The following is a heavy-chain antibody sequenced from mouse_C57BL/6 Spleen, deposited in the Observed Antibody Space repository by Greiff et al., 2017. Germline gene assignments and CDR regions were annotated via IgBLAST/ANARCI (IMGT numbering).Heavy chain of an antibody. D-gene: IGHD1-1*01. V-gene: IGHV1-69*01. CDR2: IDPSDSYT. CDR3: ARGTTVVEGYFDV. Sequence: QVQLKQPGAELVMPGASVKLSCKASGYTFTSYWMHWVKQRPGQGLEWIGEIDPSDSYTNYNQKFKGKSTLTVDKSSSTAYMQLSSLTSEDSAVYYCARGTTVVEGYFDVWGTGTTVTVSS. CDR1: GYTFTSYW. J-gene: IGHJ1*03.